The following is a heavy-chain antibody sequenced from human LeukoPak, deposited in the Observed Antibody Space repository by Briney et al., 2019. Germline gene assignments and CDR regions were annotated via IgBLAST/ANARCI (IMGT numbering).Heavy chain of an antibody. CDR2: INHSGST. D-gene: IGHD5-12*01. CDR1: GRSFSGYY. J-gene: IGHJ5*02. CDR3: ARVPRGYSGYSRVGWFDP. V-gene: IGHV4-34*01. Sequence: SDTLSLTCAVYGRSFSGYYWRWIRQPPGKGLEWIGEINHSGSTNYSPSLKSRVTISVDTSKHQFSLKRSSVTAADTAVYYCARVPRGYSGYSRVGWFDPWGQGTLVTVSS.